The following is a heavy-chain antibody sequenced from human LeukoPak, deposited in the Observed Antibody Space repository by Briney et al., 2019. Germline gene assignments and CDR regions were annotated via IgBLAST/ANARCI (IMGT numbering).Heavy chain of an antibody. J-gene: IGHJ4*02. CDR3: AKDRTPDGRYEVDY. Sequence: PGGSLRLSCTASGFSFSTYAMNWVRQAPGKGLEWVSVIFGNGGGRDYADSVKGRFTISRDNSKSTLYLQMNSLRAEDTAVYYCAKDRTPDGRYEVDYWSRGTLVTVSS. D-gene: IGHD3-16*02. CDR2: IFGNGGGR. V-gene: IGHV3-23*01. CDR1: GFSFSTYA.